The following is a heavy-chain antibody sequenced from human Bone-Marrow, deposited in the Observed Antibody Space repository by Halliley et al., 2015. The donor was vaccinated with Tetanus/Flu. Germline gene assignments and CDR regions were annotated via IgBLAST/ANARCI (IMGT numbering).Heavy chain of an antibody. Sequence: SGFRFNNYAMHWVRQAPGKGLDWLAVILSDGTSTNYLDSVKGRFTISRDNSKNTLYLQLNRLRVEDTAVYYCARGTLHYSPLDFGGQGTLVTVSS. CDR1: GFRFNNYA. D-gene: IGHD6-13*01. CDR2: ILSDGTST. V-gene: IGHV3-33*01. CDR3: ARGTLHYSPLDF. J-gene: IGHJ1*01.